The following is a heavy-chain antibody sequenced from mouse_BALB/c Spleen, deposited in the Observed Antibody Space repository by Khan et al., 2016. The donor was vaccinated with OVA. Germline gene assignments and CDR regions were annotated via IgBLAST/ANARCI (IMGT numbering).Heavy chain of an antibody. CDR2: INPTNGYT. D-gene: IGHD2-14*01. CDR1: GYTFTSYT. J-gene: IGHJ3*01. Sequence: QIQLVQSGAELARPGASVKMSCKASGYTFTSYTMHWVKQRPGQGLDWIGYINPTNGYTNYNQKFKDKATLTADKSSSTAYMQLSSLTSDDSAVYYCSRDRAYYRNDGWFAYWGQGTLVTVSA. V-gene: IGHV1-4*01. CDR3: SRDRAYYRNDGWFAY.